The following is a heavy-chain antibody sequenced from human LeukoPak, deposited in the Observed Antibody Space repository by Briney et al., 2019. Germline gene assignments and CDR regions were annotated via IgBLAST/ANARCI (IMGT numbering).Heavy chain of an antibody. D-gene: IGHD6-13*01. CDR3: AKEIAAAGTRSVEVT. V-gene: IGHV3-23*01. CDR2: ISGSGGST. J-gene: IGHJ5*02. CDR1: GFTFSNYW. Sequence: GSLRLSCAASGFTFSNYWMSWVRQAPGKGLEWVSAISGSGGSTYYADSVKGRFTISRDNSKNTLYLQMNSLRAEDTAVYYCAKEIAAAGTRSVEVTWGQGTLVTVSS.